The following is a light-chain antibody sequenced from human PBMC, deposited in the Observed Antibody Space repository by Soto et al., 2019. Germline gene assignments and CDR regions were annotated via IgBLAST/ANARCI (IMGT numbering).Light chain of an antibody. V-gene: IGLV2-14*01. CDR1: YSDVGSYNY. CDR3: GSYTDSDSPWV. CDR2: EVS. J-gene: IGLJ3*02. Sequence: QSSLTQPAFVSGSPGQSITISCTGTYSDVGSYNYVSWFQQHPGKAPQIIIYEVSNRPLGISNRFSASKSGNTASLTISGLQAEDEADYDCGSYTDSDSPWVFGGGTKLTVL.